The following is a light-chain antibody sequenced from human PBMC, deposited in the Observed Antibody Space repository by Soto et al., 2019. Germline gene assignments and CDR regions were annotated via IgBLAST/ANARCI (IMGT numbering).Light chain of an antibody. CDR1: LPISNK. Sequence: DIVLTQSPATLSVSPGERATLSCRASLPISNKLAWYQQRPGQSLRLLIYGASARAHGVPARFSGSGSGTEFTLTISCLQSEDLAVYYCQQYENWPPAVTFGGGTNVEIK. J-gene: IGKJ4*01. V-gene: IGKV3-15*01. CDR2: GAS. CDR3: QQYENWPPAVT.